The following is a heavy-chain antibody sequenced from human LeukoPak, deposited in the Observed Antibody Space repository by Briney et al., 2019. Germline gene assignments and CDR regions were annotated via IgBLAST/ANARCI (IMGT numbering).Heavy chain of an antibody. D-gene: IGHD2-21*02. CDR3: ARASRGSQFKVTRYYFDY. V-gene: IGHV1-8*02. CDR1: GYTFASYD. Sequence: GASVKVSCKASGYTFASYDINWVRQATGQGLEWMGWMNPNSGNTGYAQKFQGRVTMTRNTSISTAYMELSSLRSEDTAVYYCARASRGSQFKVTRYYFDYWGQGTLVTVSS. CDR2: MNPNSGNT. J-gene: IGHJ4*02.